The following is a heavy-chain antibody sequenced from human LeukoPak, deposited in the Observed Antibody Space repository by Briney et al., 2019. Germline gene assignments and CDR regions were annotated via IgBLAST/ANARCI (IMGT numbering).Heavy chain of an antibody. CDR2: IKQDGSEK. CDR3: ARDPGDSDGWYYFDC. CDR1: GFSANNYW. V-gene: IGHV3-7*01. J-gene: IGHJ4*02. Sequence: PGGSLRLSCAVSGFSANNYWMSWVQQGPGKGLEWVASIKQDGSEKYYVDSVKGRFTISRDNAKNSLYLQMNSLGVEDTAVYYCARDPGDSDGWYYFDCWGQGTLVTVSS. D-gene: IGHD6-19*01.